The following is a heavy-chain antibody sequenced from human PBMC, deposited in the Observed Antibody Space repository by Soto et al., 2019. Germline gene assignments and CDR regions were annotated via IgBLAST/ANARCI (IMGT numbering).Heavy chain of an antibody. CDR3: ARMETFGSLNWFDP. Sequence: RASVKVSCKASGYSFTNSDVSWVRQATGQGLEWMGWMNPGSGDTGYAQKFQGRVTMTRDISIATAYMELSSLRSDDTAIYYCARMETFGSLNWFDPWGQETLVTVSS. CDR2: MNPGSGDT. D-gene: IGHD3-16*01. V-gene: IGHV1-8*01. CDR1: GYSFTNSD. J-gene: IGHJ5*02.